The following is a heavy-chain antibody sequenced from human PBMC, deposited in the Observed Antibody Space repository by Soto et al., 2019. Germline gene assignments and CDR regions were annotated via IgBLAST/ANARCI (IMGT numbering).Heavy chain of an antibody. CDR3: GRRGISYGPLDY. CDR2: IYYAGTT. CDR1: GGSVNGFY. Sequence: SETLSLTCTVSGGSVNGFYWSWIRQPPGKGLEWLGYIYYAGTTNYNPSLQSRLTISLDTSKNQFSLILNSVTAADTAMYGCGRRGISYGPLDYWGQGRPVTVSS. V-gene: IGHV4-59*08. D-gene: IGHD5-18*01. J-gene: IGHJ4*02.